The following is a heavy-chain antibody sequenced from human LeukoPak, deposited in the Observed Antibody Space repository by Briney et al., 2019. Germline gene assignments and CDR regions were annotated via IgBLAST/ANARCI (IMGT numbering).Heavy chain of an antibody. V-gene: IGHV3-23*01. CDR1: GITLSSYG. Sequence: GGSLRLSCAVSGITLSSYGMSWVRQAPGRGLAWVAGISDSGGRTNYADSVKGRFTISRDNPKNTLHLQMNSLRAEDTAVYFCAKRGVVIRVILVGFHKEAYYFDSWGQGALVTVSS. J-gene: IGHJ4*02. CDR3: AKRGVVIRVILVGFHKEAYYFDS. D-gene: IGHD3-22*01. CDR2: ISDSGGRT.